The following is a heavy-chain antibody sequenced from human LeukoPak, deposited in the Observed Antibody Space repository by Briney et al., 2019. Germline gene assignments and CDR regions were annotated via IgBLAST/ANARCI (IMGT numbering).Heavy chain of an antibody. Sequence: PGGSLRHSHAASGFIVEDYTMHWVRQAPGKTLAWLALINWHGTAYYTHSVKGRFTNSRDNSKNSLFLHMAPLRSEHTAFYNCVKDLRYESTGSVLHQWGPGTLVTVSS. CDR3: VKDLRYESTGSVLHQ. J-gene: IGHJ4*02. CDR1: GFIVEDYT. D-gene: IGHD3-22*01. CDR2: INWHGTA. V-gene: IGHV3-43*01.